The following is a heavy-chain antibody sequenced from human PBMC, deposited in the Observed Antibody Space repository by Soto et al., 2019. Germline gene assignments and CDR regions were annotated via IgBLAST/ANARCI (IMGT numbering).Heavy chain of an antibody. CDR3: AKGGPESEYVVYAFDI. V-gene: IGHV3-23*01. CDR1: TFSFTTYA. Sequence: GGSLRLSCAASTFSFTTYAMRWLRQAPGKGLEWGSSMSVSGVSTYYADSVKGRFTMSRDSSKKTMFLQMNSLRVEDTAVYYCAKGGPESEYVVYAFDIWGQGTLVTVSS. J-gene: IGHJ3*02. D-gene: IGHD2-8*02. CDR2: MSVSGVST.